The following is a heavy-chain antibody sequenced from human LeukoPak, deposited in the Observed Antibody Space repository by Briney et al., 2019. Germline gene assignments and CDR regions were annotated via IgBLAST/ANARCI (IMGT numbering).Heavy chain of an antibody. CDR1: GGSISSSSYY. V-gene: IGHV4-39*02. Sequence: SETLSLTCTVSGGSISSSSYYWGWIRQPPGNGLEWIGSIYYSGSTYYNPSLKSRVTISVDTSKNQFSLKLSSVTAADTAVYYCARERFGELYLVYWGQGTLVTVSS. D-gene: IGHD3-10*01. CDR3: ARERFGELYLVY. J-gene: IGHJ4*02. CDR2: IYYSGST.